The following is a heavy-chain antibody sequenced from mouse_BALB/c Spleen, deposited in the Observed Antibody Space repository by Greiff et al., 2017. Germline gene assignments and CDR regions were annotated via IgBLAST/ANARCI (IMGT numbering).Heavy chain of an antibody. CDR2: INPGSGGT. CDR3: ARGEYGDY. V-gene: IGHV1-54*01. D-gene: IGHD2-10*02. Sequence: QVQLQQSGAELVRPGTSVKVSCKASGYAFTNYLIEWVKQRPGQGLEWIGVINPGSGGTNYNEKFKGKATLTADKSSSTAYMQLSSLTSDDSAVYFCARGEYGDYWGQGTTLTVSS. J-gene: IGHJ2*01. CDR1: GYAFTNYL.